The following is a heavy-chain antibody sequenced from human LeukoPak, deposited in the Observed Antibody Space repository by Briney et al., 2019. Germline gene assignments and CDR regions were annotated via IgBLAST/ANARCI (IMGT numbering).Heavy chain of an antibody. CDR2: ISSSSRYI. CDR1: GLTFSNYT. Sequence: GGSLRLSCAASGLTFSNYTMNWVRQTPGKGLEWVSYISSSSRYIYYADSVKGRFTISRDNSKNTLYLQMNSLRAEDTAVYYCATLSVVVVPAELNWGQGTLVTVSS. D-gene: IGHD2-15*01. CDR3: ATLSVVVVPAELN. J-gene: IGHJ4*02. V-gene: IGHV3-21*05.